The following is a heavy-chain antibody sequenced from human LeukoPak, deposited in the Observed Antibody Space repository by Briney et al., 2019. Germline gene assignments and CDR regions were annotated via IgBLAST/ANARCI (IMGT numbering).Heavy chain of an antibody. D-gene: IGHD2-2*01. CDR1: GGSISSYY. CDR3: ARDGGPYCSSTSCFYMDV. V-gene: IGHV4-59*01. CDR2: IYYSGST. Sequence: SETLSLTCIVSGGSISSYYWNWIRQPPGKGLEWIGYIYYSGSTRYNPSLKSRVTISVDTSKNQFSLKLSSVTAADTAVYYCARDGGPYCSSTSCFYMDVWGKGTTVTVSS. J-gene: IGHJ6*03.